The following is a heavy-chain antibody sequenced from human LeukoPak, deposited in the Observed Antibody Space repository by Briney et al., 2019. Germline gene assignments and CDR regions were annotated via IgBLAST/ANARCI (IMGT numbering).Heavy chain of an antibody. D-gene: IGHD6-13*01. V-gene: IGHV1-69*13. CDR3: ARDNSSSWYREDYFDY. J-gene: IGHJ4*02. Sequence: SVKVSCKASGGTFSSYAISWVRQAPGQGLEWMGGIIPIFGTANYAQKFQGRVTITADESTSTAYMELSSLRSEDTAVYYCARDNSSSWYREDYFDYWGQGTLVTVSS. CDR2: IIPIFGTA. CDR1: GGTFSSYA.